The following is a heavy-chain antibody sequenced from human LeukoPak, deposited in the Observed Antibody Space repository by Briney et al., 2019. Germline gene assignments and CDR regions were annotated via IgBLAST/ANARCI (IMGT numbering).Heavy chain of an antibody. J-gene: IGHJ4*01. CDR2: IYYSGST. CDR1: GGSISSYY. Sequence: KASETLSLTCTVAGGSISSYYWSWIRQPPGKGLEWIGYIYYSGSTNYNPSLKSRVTISVDTSKNQFSLKLSSATAADTAVYYCARQQLSQLFYFDYWGHGTLVTAPS. V-gene: IGHV4-59*01. CDR3: ARQQLSQLFYFDY. D-gene: IGHD6-13*01.